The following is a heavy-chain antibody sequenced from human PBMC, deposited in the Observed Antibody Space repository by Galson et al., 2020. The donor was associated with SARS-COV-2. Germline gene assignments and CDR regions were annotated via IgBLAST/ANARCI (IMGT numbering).Heavy chain of an antibody. CDR3: GRVLYGRLPMDY. CDR1: GFTFSSYA. J-gene: IGHJ4*02. Sequence: GGSLRLSCAASGFTFSSYAMHWVRQPPGKGLDWVAMISSDGRNKYYTDSVMGRFTVSRDNSNNTVYLQMNSLSPEDTAVYFCGRVLYGRLPMDYWGQGTLVTVSS. CDR2: ISSDGRNK. V-gene: IGHV3-30*10. D-gene: IGHD3-10*01.